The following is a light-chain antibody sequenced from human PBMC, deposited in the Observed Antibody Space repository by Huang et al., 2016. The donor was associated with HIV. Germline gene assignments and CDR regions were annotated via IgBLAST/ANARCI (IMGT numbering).Light chain of an antibody. CDR2: DAS. J-gene: IGKJ1*01. CDR1: QSVGSY. Sequence: EIILTQSPATLSLSPGERATLSCRASQSVGSYLAWYRQKPGQAPRLLIYDASNRATGIPARFSGGGSGTDFTLTIRGLEPDDFVVYFCQQRSNRTPTTFGQGTKVE. CDR3: QQRSNRTPTT. V-gene: IGKV3-11*01.